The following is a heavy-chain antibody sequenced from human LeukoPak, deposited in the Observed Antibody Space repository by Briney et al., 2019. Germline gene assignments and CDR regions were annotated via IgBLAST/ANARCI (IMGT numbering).Heavy chain of an antibody. Sequence: ASVKVSCKVSGYTLTELSMHWVRQAPGKGLEWMGGFDPEDGETFYAQKFQGRVTMTEDTSTDTAYMELSSLRSEDTAVYYCATDQRGAGLGFVYGSGSFNGLDVWGQGTTVTVSS. CDR2: FDPEDGET. CDR3: ATDQRGAGLGFVYGSGSFNGLDV. J-gene: IGHJ6*02. D-gene: IGHD3-10*01. CDR1: GYTLTELS. V-gene: IGHV1-24*01.